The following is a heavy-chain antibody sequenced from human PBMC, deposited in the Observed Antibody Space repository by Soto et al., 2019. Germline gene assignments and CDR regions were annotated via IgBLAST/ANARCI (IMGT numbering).Heavy chain of an antibody. Sequence: PGGSLRLSGAASGFTFSSYAMHWVRQAPGKGLEWVAVISYDGSNKYYADSVKGRFTISRDNSKNTLYLQMSSLRTEDTAVYYCARGARQWLVLAAFDIWGQGTMVTVSS. D-gene: IGHD6-19*01. CDR2: ISYDGSNK. CDR1: GFTFSSYA. CDR3: ARGARQWLVLAAFDI. J-gene: IGHJ3*02. V-gene: IGHV3-30-3*01.